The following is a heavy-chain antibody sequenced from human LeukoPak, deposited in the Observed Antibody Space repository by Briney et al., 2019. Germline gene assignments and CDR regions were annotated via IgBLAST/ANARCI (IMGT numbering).Heavy chain of an antibody. CDR1: GGSFSGYY. Sequence: KPSETLSLTCAVYGGSFSGYYWSWIRQPPGKGLEWIGEINHSGSTNYNPSLKSRVTISVDTSKNQFSLKLSSVTAADTAVYYCARVKLGRSGYARTDYWGQGTLVTVSS. CDR3: ARVKLGRSGYARTDY. CDR2: INHSGST. J-gene: IGHJ4*02. D-gene: IGHD5-12*01. V-gene: IGHV4-34*01.